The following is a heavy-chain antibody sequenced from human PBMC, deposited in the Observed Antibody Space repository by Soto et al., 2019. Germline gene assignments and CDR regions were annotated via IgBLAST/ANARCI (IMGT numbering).Heavy chain of an antibody. CDR3: ASVTAIWSN. J-gene: IGHJ4*01. V-gene: IGHV1-46*01. CDR2: VNPNGAST. CDR1: GYSSSNYY. D-gene: IGHD2-21*02. Sequence: QIQVVQSGAEVKEPGASVKVSCMASGYSSSNYYTHWVRQAPGQGLEWVGIVNPNGASTNYAQRFQGRVTLTRGTSTNTDYMALSRMTSDDSAVYFCASVTAIWSNWGHRTLVTVSS.